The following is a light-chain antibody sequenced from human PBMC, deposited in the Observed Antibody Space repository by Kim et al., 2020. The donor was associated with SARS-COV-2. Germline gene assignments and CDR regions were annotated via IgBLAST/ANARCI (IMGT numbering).Light chain of an antibody. J-gene: IGLJ3*02. CDR2: RNT. CDR3: AAWDDSLSGWV. V-gene: IGLV1-47*01. CDR1: SHNVGSNY. Sequence: QGVTISCSGSSHNVGSNYVYWYQKLPGTAPNLLIYRNTQRPSGVPDRFSGSKSGTSASLAISGLRSEDEADYYCAAWDDSLSGWVFGGGTQLTVL.